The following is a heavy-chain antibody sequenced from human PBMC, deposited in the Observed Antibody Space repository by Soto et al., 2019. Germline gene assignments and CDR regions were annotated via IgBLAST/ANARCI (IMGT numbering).Heavy chain of an antibody. V-gene: IGHV3-30-3*01. CDR1: GFTFSSYA. CDR3: ARQPPYYYYGMDV. J-gene: IGHJ6*02. CDR2: ISYDGSNK. Sequence: QVQLVESGGGVVQPGRSLRLSCAASGFTFSSYAMHWVRQAPGKGLEWVAVISYDGSNKYYADSVEGRFTISRDNSKNTLYLQMNSLRAEDTAVYYCARQPPYYYYGMDVWGQGTTVTVSS.